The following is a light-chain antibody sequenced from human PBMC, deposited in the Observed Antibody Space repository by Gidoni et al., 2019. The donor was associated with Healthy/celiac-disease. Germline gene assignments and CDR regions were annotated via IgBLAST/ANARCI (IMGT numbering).Light chain of an antibody. V-gene: IGKV3-20*01. Sequence: EIVLTQSPGTLSLSPGERATLSCRASQSVSSSYLAWYQQKPGQAPRLLIYGASSRATGIPDRFSGSGSGTDFTLTISRLEPEDFAVYYCQQYGSSPETFDQXTKVEIK. CDR1: QSVSSSY. CDR3: QQYGSSPET. J-gene: IGKJ1*01. CDR2: GAS.